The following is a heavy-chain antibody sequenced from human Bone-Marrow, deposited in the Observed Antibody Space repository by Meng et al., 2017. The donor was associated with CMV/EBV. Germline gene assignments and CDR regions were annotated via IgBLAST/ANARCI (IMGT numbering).Heavy chain of an antibody. CDR3: AKDYAVAAGFDY. V-gene: IGHV3-74*01. D-gene: IGHD6-25*01. Sequence: EVQLVESGGVLVQPGGSLRLSCAASGYSFSNYWMHWVRQVPGKGLVWVSRIDTDGSIIDYADSVKGRFTISRDNSKNTLYLQMNSLRAEDTAVYYCAKDYAVAAGFDYWGQGTLVTVSS. CDR2: IDTDGSII. J-gene: IGHJ4*02. CDR1: GYSFSNYW.